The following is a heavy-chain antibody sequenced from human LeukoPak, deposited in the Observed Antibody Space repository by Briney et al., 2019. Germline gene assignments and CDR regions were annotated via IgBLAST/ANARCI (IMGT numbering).Heavy chain of an antibody. V-gene: IGHV1-69*05. Sequence: ASVKVSCKVSGGTFSSYAISWVRQAPGQGLEWMGGIIPIFGTANYAQKFQGRVTITTDESTSTAYMELSSLRSEDTAVYYCARYNHGGYDLSWFDPWGQGTLVTVSS. CDR3: ARYNHGGYDLSWFDP. CDR1: GGTFSSYA. J-gene: IGHJ5*02. CDR2: IIPIFGTA. D-gene: IGHD5-12*01.